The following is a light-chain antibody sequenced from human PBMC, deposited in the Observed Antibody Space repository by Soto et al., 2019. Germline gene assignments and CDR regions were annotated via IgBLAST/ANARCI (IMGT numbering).Light chain of an antibody. CDR2: AAS. CDR1: QGISNY. Sequence: DIQMTQSPSSLSASVGDRVTITCRASQGISNYLAWYQQKPGKVPKILIYAASTLRSGVPSRFSGGGSGTDFTLTISSLQTGDAATYYCQKYNSAPLTFGGGTKVEIK. V-gene: IGKV1-27*01. CDR3: QKYNSAPLT. J-gene: IGKJ4*01.